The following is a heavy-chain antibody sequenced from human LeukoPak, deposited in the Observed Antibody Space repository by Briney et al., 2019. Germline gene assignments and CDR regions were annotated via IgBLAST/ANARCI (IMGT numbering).Heavy chain of an antibody. D-gene: IGHD6-13*01. CDR2: ISSSSNYI. CDR1: GFTFSSYS. Sequence: GGSLRLSCAASGFTFSSYSMNWVRQAPGKGLEWVSSISSSSNYIYYADSVKGRFTMSRDNAKNSLYLQMNSLRAEDTAVYYCARVLEAASFDYWGQGTPVTVSS. J-gene: IGHJ4*02. CDR3: ARVLEAASFDY. V-gene: IGHV3-21*01.